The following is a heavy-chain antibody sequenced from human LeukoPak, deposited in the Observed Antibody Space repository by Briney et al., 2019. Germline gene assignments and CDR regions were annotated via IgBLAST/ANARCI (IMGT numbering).Heavy chain of an antibody. V-gene: IGHV3-7*01. CDR2: IKQDGSEK. Sequence: GGSLRLSCAASGFTVSSNYMSWVRQAPGKGLEWVANIKQDGSEKYYVDSVKGRFTISRDNAKNSLYLQMNSLRAEDTAVYYCARDGVTYFDFWSYEFWGQGTLVTVSS. J-gene: IGHJ4*02. CDR1: GFTVSSNY. CDR3: ARDGVTYFDFWSYEF. D-gene: IGHD3-3*01.